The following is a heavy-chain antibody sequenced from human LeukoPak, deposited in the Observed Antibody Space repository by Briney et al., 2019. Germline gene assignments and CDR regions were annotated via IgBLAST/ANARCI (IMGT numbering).Heavy chain of an antibody. CDR1: GDSISSGSYF. CDR2: IYTSGRT. CDR3: ARCRSDYRTVDP. V-gene: IGHV4-61*02. Sequence: SETLSLTCTVSGDSISSGSYFWSWIRQPAGMGLEWIGRIYTSGRTNYNPALRSRVTISVDTSKNQFSLKLSPVTAADTAVYYCARCRSDYRTVDPWGQGTLVSVSS. J-gene: IGHJ5*02. D-gene: IGHD4-11*01.